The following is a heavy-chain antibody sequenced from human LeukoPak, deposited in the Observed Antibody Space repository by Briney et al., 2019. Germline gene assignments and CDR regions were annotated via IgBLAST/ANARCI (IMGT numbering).Heavy chain of an antibody. J-gene: IGHJ4*02. D-gene: IGHD6-6*01. CDR2: IYYSGST. Sequence: KSSETLSLTCTVSGGSISSYYWSWIRQPPGKGLEWIGYIYYSGSTNYNPSLKSRVTISVDTSKNQFSLKLSSVTAADTAVYYCARRGSSALRYWDQGTLVTVSS. CDR3: ARRGSSALRY. V-gene: IGHV4-59*12. CDR1: GGSISSYY.